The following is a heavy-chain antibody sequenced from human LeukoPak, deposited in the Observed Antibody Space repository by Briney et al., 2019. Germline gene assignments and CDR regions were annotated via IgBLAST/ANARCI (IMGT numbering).Heavy chain of an antibody. J-gene: IGHJ4*02. CDR2: FDPEDGET. V-gene: IGHV1-24*01. CDR3: ATAVYNWNDFFDY. Sequence: ASVKVSCKVSGYTLTELSMHWVRQAPGRGLEWMGGFDPEDGETIYAQKFQGRVTMTEDTSTDTAYMELSSLRSEDTAVYYCATAVYNWNDFFDYWGQGTLVTVSS. D-gene: IGHD1-20*01. CDR1: GYTLTELS.